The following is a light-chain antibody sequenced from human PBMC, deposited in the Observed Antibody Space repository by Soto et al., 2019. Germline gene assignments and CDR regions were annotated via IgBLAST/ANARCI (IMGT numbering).Light chain of an antibody. CDR2: GAS. J-gene: IGKJ5*01. CDR3: QQYGSSPLIS. CDR1: QTVSITY. Sequence: VLTQSPGTLSLSPGESATLSCRASQTVSITYLPWYQQKPGQAPRLLIFGASKRATGIPDRFSGSGSGRDFTLTISGLEPEDFAVDYCQQYGSSPLISFGQGTRLAIK. V-gene: IGKV3-20*01.